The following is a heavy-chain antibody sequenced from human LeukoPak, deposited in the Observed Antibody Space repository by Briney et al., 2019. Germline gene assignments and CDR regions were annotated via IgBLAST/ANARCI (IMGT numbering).Heavy chain of an antibody. CDR2: ISGDGSST. CDR3: ARELPFDY. Sequence: PGGSLRLSCAASGFTFSSYWMRWVRQAPGKGLVWVSRISGDGSSTTYAESVKGRFTTSRDNAKNTLYLQMNSLRAEDTAVYYCARELPFDYWGQGTLVTVSS. CDR1: GFTFSSYW. J-gene: IGHJ4*02. V-gene: IGHV3-74*01.